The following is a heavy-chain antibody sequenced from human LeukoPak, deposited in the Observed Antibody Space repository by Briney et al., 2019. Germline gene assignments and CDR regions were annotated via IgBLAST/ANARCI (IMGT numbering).Heavy chain of an antibody. CDR1: GGSIRCYY. CDR2: IYYSGST. D-gene: IGHD6-13*01. Sequence: SETLFLTCTVSGGSIRCYYWGWIRQPPGKGLEWIGYIYYSGSTNYNPSLKSRVNISVDRSKDQFSLKVSSVTAADTAVYYCARSHPPAYSSSWFRSFDIWGQGTMATVSS. CDR3: ARSHPPAYSSSWFRSFDI. V-gene: IGHV4-59*01. J-gene: IGHJ3*02.